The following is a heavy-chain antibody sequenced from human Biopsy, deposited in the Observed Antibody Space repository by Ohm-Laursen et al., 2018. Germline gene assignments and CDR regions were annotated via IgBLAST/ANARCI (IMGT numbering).Heavy chain of an antibody. CDR1: GFPVSDYY. CDR2: ISSSGSTI. CDR3: ARDYPSYSSGGYREPPIQC. Sequence: GSLRLSCAASGFPVSDYYMSWIRQAPGKGLEWVSYISSSGSTIYYADSVKGRFTISRDNAKNSLYLQMNSLRAEDTAVYYCARDYPSYSSGGYREPPIQCWGQGTLVTVSS. J-gene: IGHJ4*02. V-gene: IGHV3-11*04. D-gene: IGHD6-19*01.